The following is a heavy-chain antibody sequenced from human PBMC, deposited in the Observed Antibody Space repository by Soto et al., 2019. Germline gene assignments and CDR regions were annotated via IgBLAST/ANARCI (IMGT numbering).Heavy chain of an antibody. CDR2: INPNSGGT. CDR1: GYTFTGYY. D-gene: IGHD3-3*01. V-gene: IGHV1-2*02. J-gene: IGHJ6*02. Sequence: ASVKVSCKASGYTFTGYYMHWVRQAPGQGLEWMGWINPNSGGTNYAQKFQGRVTMTRDTSISTAYMELSRLRSDDTAVYYCARDYDFWSGELYYYYGTDVRGPGPSDTLSS. CDR3: ARDYDFWSGELYYYYGTDV.